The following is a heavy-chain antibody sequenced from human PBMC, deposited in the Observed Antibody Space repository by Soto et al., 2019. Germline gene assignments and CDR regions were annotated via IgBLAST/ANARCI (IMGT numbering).Heavy chain of an antibody. CDR1: GFTFSSCA. Sequence: EVQLLESGGGLVQPGGSLRLSCAASGFTFSSCAMSWVRQAPGKGLEWVSGISGSGVSTYYADSVKGRFTISRDNSKSRLYLQMNSLRAEDTAVYYCAKDRERIATRSIDYWGQGTLVSVSS. CDR2: ISGSGVST. V-gene: IGHV3-23*01. D-gene: IGHD6-13*01. J-gene: IGHJ4*02. CDR3: AKDRERIATRSIDY.